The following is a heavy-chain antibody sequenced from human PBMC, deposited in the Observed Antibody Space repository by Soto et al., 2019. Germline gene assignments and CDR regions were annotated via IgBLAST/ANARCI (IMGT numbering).Heavy chain of an antibody. CDR1: GFTFSSYA. CDR2: ISSSGGDT. CDR3: AKSSREYCNSGSCCHLYGMDV. Sequence: EVQLLESGGGLVQPGGSLRLSCVGSGFTFSSYALSWVRQAPGRGPEWVSTISSSGGDTHYANSVKGRFTISRDNSKNTIYLQMNSLSAEDTAAYYCAKSSREYCNSGSCCHLYGMDVWGQGTTVTVSS. V-gene: IGHV3-23*01. D-gene: IGHD2-15*01. J-gene: IGHJ6*02.